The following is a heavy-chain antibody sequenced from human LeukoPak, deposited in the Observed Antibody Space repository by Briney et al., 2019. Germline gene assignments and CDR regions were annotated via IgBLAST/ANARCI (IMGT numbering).Heavy chain of an antibody. V-gene: IGHV3-33*08. J-gene: IGHJ6*04. CDR3: ATSPYCSSTSCYPDV. CDR1: GFTFSSYG. CDR2: IWYGGSNK. D-gene: IGHD2-2*01. Sequence: GGSLRLSCAASGFTFSSYGMHWVRQAPGKGLEWVAVIWYGGSNKYYADSVKGRFTISRDNSKNTLYLQMNSLGAEDTAVYYCATSPYCSSTSCYPDVWGKGTTVTVSS.